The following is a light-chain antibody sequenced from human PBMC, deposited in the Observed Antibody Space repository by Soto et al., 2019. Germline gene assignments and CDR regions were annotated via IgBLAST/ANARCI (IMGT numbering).Light chain of an antibody. V-gene: IGKV3-11*01. Sequence: VLTQSPVTLSLSPGERATLSCRASQSVNAYLAWYQQKPGQAPRLLIYDASVRATGIPARFSGSGSGTDFTLTISSLEPEDSAVYYCQHYFNWPYTFGQGTRLEIK. CDR2: DAS. J-gene: IGKJ5*01. CDR3: QHYFNWPYT. CDR1: QSVNAY.